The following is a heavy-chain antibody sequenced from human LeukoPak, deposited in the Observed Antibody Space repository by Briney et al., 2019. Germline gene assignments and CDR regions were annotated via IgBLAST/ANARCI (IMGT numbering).Heavy chain of an antibody. V-gene: IGHV3-48*01. CDR1: GFTFSSYS. Sequence: GGSLRLSCAASGFTFSSYSMNWVRQAPGKGLEWVSYISSSSSTIYYADSVKGRFTISRDNAKNSLYLQMNSLRAEDTAVYYCARDRVGATLAFDYWGQGTLVTVSS. CDR2: ISSSSSTI. CDR3: ARDRVGATLAFDY. D-gene: IGHD1-26*01. J-gene: IGHJ4*02.